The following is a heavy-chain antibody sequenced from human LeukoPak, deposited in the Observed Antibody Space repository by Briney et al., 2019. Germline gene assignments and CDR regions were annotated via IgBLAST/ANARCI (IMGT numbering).Heavy chain of an antibody. D-gene: IGHD5-12*01. CDR1: GFTFNNYW. Sequence: GGSLRLSCAASGFTFNNYWIHWVRQAPGKGLVWVSRINNDGSSASYVDSVKGRFTISRDNAKNTLFLQMNSLRAEDTAVYYCAKVSYSGYDFDYWGQGTLVTVSS. J-gene: IGHJ4*02. CDR3: AKVSYSGYDFDY. V-gene: IGHV3-74*01. CDR2: INNDGSSA.